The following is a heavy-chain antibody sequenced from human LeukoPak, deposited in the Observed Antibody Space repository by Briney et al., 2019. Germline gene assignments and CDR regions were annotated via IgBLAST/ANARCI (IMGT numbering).Heavy chain of an antibody. D-gene: IGHD6-6*01. Sequence: SETLSLTCTVSGGSISSYYWSWIRQPPGKGLEWIGYIYYSGSTNYNPSLKSRVTVSVDTSKNQFSLKLSSVTAADTAVYYCARHGIAARLLDYWGQGTLVTVSS. CDR3: ARHGIAARLLDY. CDR2: IYYSGST. CDR1: GGSISSYY. J-gene: IGHJ4*02. V-gene: IGHV4-59*08.